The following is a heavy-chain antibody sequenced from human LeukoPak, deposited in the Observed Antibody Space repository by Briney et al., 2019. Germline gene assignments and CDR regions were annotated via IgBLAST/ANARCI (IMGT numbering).Heavy chain of an antibody. D-gene: IGHD5-24*01. CDR3: RVPPPFTMYYMDV. CDR1: GFTLENYA. J-gene: IGHJ6*03. V-gene: IGHV3-23*01. Sequence: GGSLRLSCGASGFTLENYAINWVRQAPGKGLEWVSAISNSEVSSITESGDGTYHADSVKGRFTISRDSSKNTVSLQMSSLRAEDTAIYCARVPPPFTMYYMDVWGKGTPVIVSS. CDR2: ISNSEVSSITESGDGT.